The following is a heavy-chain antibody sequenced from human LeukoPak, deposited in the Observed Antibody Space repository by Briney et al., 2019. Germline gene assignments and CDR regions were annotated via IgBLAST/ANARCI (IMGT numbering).Heavy chain of an antibody. D-gene: IGHD4-23*01. Sequence: GRSLRLSCAASGFTFSSYAMHWVRQAPGKGLEWVSYISNSGSPIYYADSVKGRFTISRDNAKNSLYLQMNSLRAEDTAIYYCAYTVAFDYWGQGTLVTVSS. CDR3: AYTVAFDY. J-gene: IGHJ4*02. CDR2: ISNSGSPI. V-gene: IGHV3-48*03. CDR1: GFTFSSYA.